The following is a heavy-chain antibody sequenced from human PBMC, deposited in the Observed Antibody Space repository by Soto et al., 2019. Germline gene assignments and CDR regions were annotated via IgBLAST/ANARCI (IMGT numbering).Heavy chain of an antibody. CDR2: IIPIFGTA. Sequence: QVQLVQSGAEVKKPGSSVKVSCKASGGTFSSYAISWVRQAPGQGLEWMGGIIPIFGTANYAQKFQGRVTITADESTSTAYMELSSLRSEDTAVYYCARLLRYGSSSKLRGWFDPWGQGTLVTVSS. CDR1: GGTFSSYA. D-gene: IGHD6-13*01. V-gene: IGHV1-69*01. CDR3: ARLLRYGSSSKLRGWFDP. J-gene: IGHJ5*02.